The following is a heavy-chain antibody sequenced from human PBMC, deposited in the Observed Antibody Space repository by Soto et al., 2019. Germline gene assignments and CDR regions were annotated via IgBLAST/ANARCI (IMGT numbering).Heavy chain of an antibody. CDR2: IRSKANSYAT. Sequence: GGSLRLFCAASGFTFSGSAMHWVRQASGKGLEWVGRIRSKANSYATAYAASVKGRFTISRDDSKNTAYLQMNSLKTEDTAVYYCTSTRITIFGVVITPDYWGQGTLVTVSS. V-gene: IGHV3-73*01. CDR3: TSTRITIFGVVITPDY. D-gene: IGHD3-3*01. J-gene: IGHJ4*02. CDR1: GFTFSGSA.